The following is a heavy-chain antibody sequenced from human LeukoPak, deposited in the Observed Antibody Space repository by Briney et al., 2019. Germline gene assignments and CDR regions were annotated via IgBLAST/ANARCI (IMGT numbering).Heavy chain of an antibody. CDR2: IYYSGST. Sequence: SETLSLTCTVSGGSISSSSYYWDWIRQPPGKGLEWIGYIYYSGSTDYNLSLKSRATISVDTSKNQFSLHLSSVTAADTAVYYCARVVLTTVELRFDYWGQGSLVTVSS. CDR1: GGSISSSSYY. V-gene: IGHV4-31*03. D-gene: IGHD4-11*01. J-gene: IGHJ4*02. CDR3: ARVVLTTVELRFDY.